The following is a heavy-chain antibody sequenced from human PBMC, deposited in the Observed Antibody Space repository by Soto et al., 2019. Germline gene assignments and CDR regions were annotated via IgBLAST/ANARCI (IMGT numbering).Heavy chain of an antibody. CDR1: GGSISSNDFY. J-gene: IGHJ5*02. CDR3: ARGYCSSTICYIWDNWFDP. D-gene: IGHD2-2*02. Sequence: SETLSLTCIVSGGSISSNDFYWSWIRQHPGKGLEWIGYIYYSGRTNYNPSLKSRVTISVDTSKNQFSLKLSSVTAADTAVYYCARGYCSSTICYIWDNWFDPWGQGTLVTVSS. V-gene: IGHV4-61*08. CDR2: IYYSGRT.